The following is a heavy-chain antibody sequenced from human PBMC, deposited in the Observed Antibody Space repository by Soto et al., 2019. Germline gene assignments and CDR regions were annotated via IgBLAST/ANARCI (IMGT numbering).Heavy chain of an antibody. D-gene: IGHD3-10*01. CDR1: GYTFTNYG. J-gene: IGHJ4*02. CDR2: ISAYNGHI. CDR3: ARDGTQSIVRGVKGDY. Sequence: ASVKVSCKASGYTFTNYGVTWVRQAPGQGLEWMGWISAYNGHINYAQKFQGRVTMTTDTSTTTAHMELRSLKSDDTAVYYCARDGTQSIVRGVKGDYWGQGNLVTVSS. V-gene: IGHV1-18*01.